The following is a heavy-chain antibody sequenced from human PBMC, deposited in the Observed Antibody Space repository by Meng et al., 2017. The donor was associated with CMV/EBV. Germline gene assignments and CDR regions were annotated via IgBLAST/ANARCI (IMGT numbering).Heavy chain of an antibody. CDR2: IIPIFGTA. V-gene: IGHV1-69*05. CDR1: GGTFSSYA. Sequence: SVKVSCKASGGTFSSYAISWVRQAPGQGLEWMGGIIPIFGTANYAQKFQGRVTITTDESTSTAYMELSSLRSEDTAVYYCARDRGAVTHYYYYGMDVWGQGTTVTVSS. CDR3: ARDRGAVTHYYYYGMDV. D-gene: IGHD4-23*01. J-gene: IGHJ6*01.